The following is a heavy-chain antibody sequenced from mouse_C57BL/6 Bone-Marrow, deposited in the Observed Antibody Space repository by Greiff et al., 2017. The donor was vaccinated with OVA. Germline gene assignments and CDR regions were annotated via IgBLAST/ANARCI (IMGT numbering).Heavy chain of an antibody. V-gene: IGHV5-6*01. Sequence: DVQLVESGGDLVKPGGSLKLSCAASGFTFSSYGMSWVRQTPDKRLEWVATISSGGSYTYYPDSVKGRFTISRDNAKNTLYLQMSSLKSEDTAMYYCARPDYWGQGTTLTVSS. CDR2: ISSGGSYT. CDR1: GFTFSSYG. CDR3: ARPDY. J-gene: IGHJ2*01.